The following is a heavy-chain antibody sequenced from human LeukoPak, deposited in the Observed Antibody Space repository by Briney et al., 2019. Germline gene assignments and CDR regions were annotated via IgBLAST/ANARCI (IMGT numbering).Heavy chain of an antibody. J-gene: IGHJ3*02. Sequence: GGSLRLSCAASGFTFSSYAMHWVRQAPGKGLEWVAVISYDGSNKYYADSVKGRFTISRDNSKNTLYLQMNSLRAEDTAVYYCAGDTRYYYDSRDPIWGQGTMVTVSS. CDR2: ISYDGSNK. CDR3: AGDTRYYYDSRDPI. CDR1: GFTFSSYA. V-gene: IGHV3-30*04. D-gene: IGHD3-22*01.